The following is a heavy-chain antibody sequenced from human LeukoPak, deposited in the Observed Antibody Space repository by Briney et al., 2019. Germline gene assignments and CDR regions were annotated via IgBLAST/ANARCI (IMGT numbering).Heavy chain of an antibody. CDR1: GFTFSSYE. V-gene: IGHV3-48*03. Sequence: PGGSLRLSCSASGFTFSSYEMNWVRQAPGKGLEWISYISGSGATKYYADSVKGRFTMSRDNAKNSLYLQMNSLRVEDAALYYCARDLSSALYRGAFDLWGQGTVVTVSS. J-gene: IGHJ3*01. CDR2: ISGSGATK. D-gene: IGHD6-19*01. CDR3: ARDLSSALYRGAFDL.